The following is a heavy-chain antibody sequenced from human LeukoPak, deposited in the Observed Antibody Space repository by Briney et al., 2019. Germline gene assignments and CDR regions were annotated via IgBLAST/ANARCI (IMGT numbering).Heavy chain of an antibody. Sequence: SQTLSLTCTVSGGSISSGGYYWSWIRQHPGKGLEWIGYIYYSGSTYYNPSLKSRVTISVDTSKNQFSLKLSSVTAADTAVYYCARGLRGLGIVVVPAAIWDYWGQGTLVTVSS. CDR2: IYYSGST. CDR3: ARGLRGLGIVVVPAAIWDY. CDR1: GGSISSGGYY. D-gene: IGHD2-2*01. V-gene: IGHV4-31*03. J-gene: IGHJ4*02.